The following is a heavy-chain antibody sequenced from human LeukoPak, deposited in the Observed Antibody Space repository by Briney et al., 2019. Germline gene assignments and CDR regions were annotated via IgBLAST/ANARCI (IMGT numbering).Heavy chain of an antibody. Sequence: PGGSLRLYCSASGFTFSSFAMHWVRQAPGKGLEYVSAISSNGATTYYADSVKGRFTISRDNSKNTLYLQMNSLRAEDTAVYYCAKDPGGYSYGVFDYWGQGTLVTVSS. CDR3: AKDPGGYSYGVFDY. V-gene: IGHV3-64*04. D-gene: IGHD5-18*01. CDR1: GFTFSSFA. CDR2: ISSNGATT. J-gene: IGHJ4*02.